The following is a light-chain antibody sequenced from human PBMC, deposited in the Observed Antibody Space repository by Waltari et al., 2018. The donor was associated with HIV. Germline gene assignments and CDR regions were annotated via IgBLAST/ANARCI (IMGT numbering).Light chain of an antibody. CDR1: SSNIGSNA. J-gene: IGLJ2*01. CDR2: SNN. V-gene: IGLV1-44*01. CDR3: AAWDDSLNGLL. Sequence: QSVLTQPPSASGTPGQGVTISCSGSSSNIGSNAVNWYRQLPGTAPKVLIYSNNQRSSGVPYRFSGSKSGTSASLAISGLQSEDDADYYCAAWDDSLNGLLFGGGTKLTVL.